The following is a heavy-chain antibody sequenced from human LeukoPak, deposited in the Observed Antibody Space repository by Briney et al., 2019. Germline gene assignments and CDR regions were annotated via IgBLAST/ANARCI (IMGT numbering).Heavy chain of an antibody. CDR2: MYYTGNT. CDR3: ARGTYSSDFEY. V-gene: IGHV4-30-4*07. D-gene: IGHD6-25*01. Sequence: SETLSLTCTVSGGSISSGGYSWSWIRQPPGKGLEWIGYMYYTGNTHYNPSLRSRITISVDTSKNQFSLKLSSVTAADTAVYYCARGTYSSDFEYWGQGTLVTVSS. CDR1: GGSISSGGYS. J-gene: IGHJ4*02.